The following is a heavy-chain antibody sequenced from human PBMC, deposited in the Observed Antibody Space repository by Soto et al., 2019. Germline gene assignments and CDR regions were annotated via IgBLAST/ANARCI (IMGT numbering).Heavy chain of an antibody. V-gene: IGHV3-11*01. J-gene: IGHJ6*03. CDR2: ISGRDGNI. CDR3: AGDQPPNFMAV. Sequence: QVQLVESGGGLVKPGGSLRLSCAASGFTFSDSFMSWSRQTPGKGLEWLSYISGRDGNIYSADSVRGRFTISRDNAKNSVYLQMNSLIAQDTALYYCAGDQPPNFMAVCGKGTTVTVS. CDR1: GFTFSDSF.